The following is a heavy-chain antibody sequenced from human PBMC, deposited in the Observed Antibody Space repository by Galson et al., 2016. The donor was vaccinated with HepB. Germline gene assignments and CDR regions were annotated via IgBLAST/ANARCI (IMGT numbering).Heavy chain of an antibody. CDR2: IAHNEDIT. V-gene: IGHV3-23*01. J-gene: IGHJ4*02. CDR1: EFTFSIYA. CDR3: AKGWSGPDS. Sequence: SLRLSCAASEFTFSIYAMYWVRQAPGKGLEWVSTIAHNEDITHYADSVKGRFTISRDNAKNTLFLQMDSLKIDDTAVYYCAKGWSGPDSWGQGTLVTVSS. D-gene: IGHD3-3*01.